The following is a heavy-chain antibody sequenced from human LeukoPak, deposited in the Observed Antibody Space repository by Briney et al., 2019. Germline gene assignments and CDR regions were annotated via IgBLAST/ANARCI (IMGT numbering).Heavy chain of an antibody. Sequence: ASVKVSCKASGYTFTAYYMHWVRQAPGQGLEWMGWINPNSGGTNYAQKFQGRVTMTRDTSISTAYMDLSRLRSDDTAVYYCARDFSYSSSSVAMDVWGKGTTVTVSS. V-gene: IGHV1-2*02. J-gene: IGHJ6*03. CDR1: GYTFTAYY. CDR3: ARDFSYSSSSVAMDV. D-gene: IGHD6-6*01. CDR2: INPNSGGT.